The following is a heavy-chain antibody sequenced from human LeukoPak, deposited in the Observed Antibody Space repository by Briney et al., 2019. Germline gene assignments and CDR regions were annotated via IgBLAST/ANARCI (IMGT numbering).Heavy chain of an antibody. CDR3: VKGWMPIS. J-gene: IGHJ5*02. D-gene: IGHD6-19*01. CDR2: INQDGTGK. CDR1: GFTFGDYW. V-gene: IGHV3-7*01. Sequence: GGSLRLSCAASGFTFGDYWMSWVRRAPGKGLEWVAHINQDGTGKSYVDSVEGRFTISRDNANNSLYLRMTGLRGGDTAVYYCVKGWMPISWGQGILVTVSS.